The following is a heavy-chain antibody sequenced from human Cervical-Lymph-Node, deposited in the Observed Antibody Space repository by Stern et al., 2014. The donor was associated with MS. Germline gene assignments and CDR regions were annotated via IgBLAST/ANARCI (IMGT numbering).Heavy chain of an antibody. Sequence: QLQLQESGPGLLKPSETLSLTCPASVAPLKGYHWAWIPHPPGKGLGWIGPTHFMGAPSSGPSLKSRATISLETAQIRFPLELPPVTAADTAVYYCARQGYCSGGSCNYWYFDVWGRGTLVTVSS. CDR2: THFMGAP. D-gene: IGHD2-15*01. J-gene: IGHJ2*01. CDR3: ARQGYCSGGSCNYWYFDV. V-gene: IGHV4-39*01. CDR1: VAPLKGYH.